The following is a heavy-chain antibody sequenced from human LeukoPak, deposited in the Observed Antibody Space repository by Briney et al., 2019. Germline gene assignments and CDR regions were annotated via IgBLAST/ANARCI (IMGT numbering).Heavy chain of an antibody. CDR2: ISGSSSYI. J-gene: IGHJ4*02. Sequence: PGGSLRLSCAASGFTFSSYTMYWVRQAPGKGLEWVSSISGSSSYIYYSDSVKGRFTISRDNAKNSLYLQMNSLRAEDTAVYYCARTFGDSSTWPQGTDYWGQGTLVTVSS. V-gene: IGHV3-21*01. CDR3: ARTFGDSSTWPQGTDY. D-gene: IGHD6-13*01. CDR1: GFTFSSYT.